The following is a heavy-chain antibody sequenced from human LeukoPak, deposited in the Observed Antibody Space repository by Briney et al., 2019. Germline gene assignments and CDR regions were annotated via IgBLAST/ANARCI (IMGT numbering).Heavy chain of an antibody. V-gene: IGHV1-69*13. Sequence: GASVKVSCTASGGTFSSYAISWVRQAPGQGLEWMGGIIPIFGTANYTQKFQGRVTITADESTSTAYMELSSLRSEDTAVYYCASAYYDSSGSLYYFDYWGQGTLVTVSS. CDR1: GGTFSSYA. D-gene: IGHD3-22*01. CDR3: ASAYYDSSGSLYYFDY. CDR2: IIPIFGTA. J-gene: IGHJ4*02.